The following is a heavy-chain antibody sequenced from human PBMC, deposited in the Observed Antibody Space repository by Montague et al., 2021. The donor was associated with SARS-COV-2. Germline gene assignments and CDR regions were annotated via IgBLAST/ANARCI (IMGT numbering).Heavy chain of an antibody. D-gene: IGHD6-13*01. Sequence: SETLSLTCTVSGGSISSYYWSWIRQPPGKGLEWIGYIYYSGSTNYNPSLKSRVTISVDTPKNQFSLKLSSVTAADTAVYYCARGIAIAAALRNCFDTWGQGTLVTVSS. CDR1: GGSISSYY. CDR2: IYYSGST. V-gene: IGHV4-59*01. J-gene: IGHJ5*02. CDR3: ARGIAIAAALRNCFDT.